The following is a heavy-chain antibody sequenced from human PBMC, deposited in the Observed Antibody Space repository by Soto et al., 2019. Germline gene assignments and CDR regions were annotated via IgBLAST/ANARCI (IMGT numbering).Heavy chain of an antibody. D-gene: IGHD5-12*01. V-gene: IGHV3-11*01. Sequence: GGSLRLSCAASGFTFSDYYMSWIRQAPGKGLEWVSYISSSGSTIYYADSVKGRFTISRDNAKNSLYLQMNSLRAEDTAVYYCAWLDIVATTSFDYWGQGTLVTVSS. J-gene: IGHJ4*02. CDR1: GFTFSDYY. CDR2: ISSSGSTI. CDR3: AWLDIVATTSFDY.